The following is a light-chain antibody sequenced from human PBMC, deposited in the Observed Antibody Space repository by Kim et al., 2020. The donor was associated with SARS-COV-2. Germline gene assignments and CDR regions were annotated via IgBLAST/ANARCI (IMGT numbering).Light chain of an antibody. CDR1: SIGSKS. V-gene: IGLV3-21*04. CDR3: QVWDSSSDHRVV. Sequence: SYELTQPPSVSVAPGKTARVSCGGNSIGSKSVQWYQQKSGQAPILVIYYDSDRPSGIPERFSGSNSGNTAALTISRVEAGDEADYYCQVWDSSSDHRVVFGGGTQLTVL. J-gene: IGLJ2*01. CDR2: YDS.